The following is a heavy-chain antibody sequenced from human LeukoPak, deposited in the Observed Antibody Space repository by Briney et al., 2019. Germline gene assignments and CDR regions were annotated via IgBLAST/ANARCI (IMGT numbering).Heavy chain of an antibody. V-gene: IGHV4-59*01. Sequence: SETLSLTCAVSGGSFSGYYWSWLRQPPGKGLEWMGYIYYSGSTNYNPSLKSRVTISVDTSKNQFSLKLSSVTAADRAVYYCARVERGYSYGYWGDAFDIWGEGTMVTVS. CDR2: IYYSGST. CDR3: ARVERGYSYGYWGDAFDI. J-gene: IGHJ3*02. CDR1: GGSFSGYY. D-gene: IGHD5-18*01.